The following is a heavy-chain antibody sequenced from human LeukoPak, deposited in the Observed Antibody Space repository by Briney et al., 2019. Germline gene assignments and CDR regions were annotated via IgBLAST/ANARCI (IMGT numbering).Heavy chain of an antibody. CDR2: IYYSGST. V-gene: IGHV4-39*01. CDR3: ASIPISSHYYFDY. CDR1: GGSISSSSYY. J-gene: IGHJ4*02. D-gene: IGHD2-2*02. Sequence: SETLSLTCTVSGGSISSSSYYWGWIRQPPGKGLEWIGSIYYSGSTYYNPSLKSRVTISVDTSKNQFSLKLSSVTAADTAVYYCASIPISSHYYFDYWGQGTLVTVSS.